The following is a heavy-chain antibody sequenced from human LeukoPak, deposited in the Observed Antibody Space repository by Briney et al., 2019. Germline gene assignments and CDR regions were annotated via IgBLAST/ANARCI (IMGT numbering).Heavy chain of an antibody. CDR1: GYTFTTYA. Sequence: ASVKVSCKASGYTFTTYAMHWVRQAPGQGLEWMGWINAGNGNTRYSQKFQGRVTITRDTSASTAYMELSSLRSEDTAVYYCARSYCSGGRCYWYYFDYWGQGTLVTVSS. D-gene: IGHD2-15*01. CDR2: INAGNGNT. CDR3: ARSYCSGGRCYWYYFDY. J-gene: IGHJ4*02. V-gene: IGHV1-3*01.